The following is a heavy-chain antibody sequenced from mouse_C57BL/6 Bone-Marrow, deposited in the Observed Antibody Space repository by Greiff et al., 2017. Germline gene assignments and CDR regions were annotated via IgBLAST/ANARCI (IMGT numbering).Heavy chain of an antibody. D-gene: IGHD1-1*01. V-gene: IGHV5-12*01. CDR3: ARQDYYGSSPAWFAY. Sequence: EVQLVESGGGLVQPGGSLKLSCAASGFTFSDYYMYWVRQTPEKRLEWVAYISNGGGSTYYPDTVKGRFTISRDNAKNTLYLQMSRLKSEDTAMYYCARQDYYGSSPAWFAYWGQGTLVTVSA. CDR2: ISNGGGST. CDR1: GFTFSDYY. J-gene: IGHJ3*01.